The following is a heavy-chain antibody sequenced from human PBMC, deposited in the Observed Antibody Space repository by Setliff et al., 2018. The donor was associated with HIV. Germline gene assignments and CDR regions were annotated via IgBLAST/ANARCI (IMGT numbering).Heavy chain of an antibody. CDR3: AKDAWASNYFDY. J-gene: IGHJ4*02. V-gene: IGHV3-30*02. CDR2: IRYDGSNK. CDR1: GFTFSSYG. Sequence: GGSLRLSCAASGFTFSSYGMHWVRQAPGKGLEWVAFIRYDGSNKYYADSVKGRFTISRDNSKNTLYLQMNSLRAEDTAVYYCAKDAWASNYFDYWGQGTLVTVSS. D-gene: IGHD7-27*01.